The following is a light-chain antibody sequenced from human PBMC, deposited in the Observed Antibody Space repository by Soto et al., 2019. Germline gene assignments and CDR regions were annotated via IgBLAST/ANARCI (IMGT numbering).Light chain of an antibody. CDR1: QGIGTN. Sequence: EIVMTQSPPTLSVSPGERATLSCRASQGIGTNLSWYQQKPGQAPRLLIFAASTRATGIAARFSGRGSGIEFTLTISSLESEDFAVYFCQQYNKWPLAFGHGTKVDIK. CDR2: AAS. CDR3: QQYNKWPLA. J-gene: IGKJ1*01. V-gene: IGKV3-15*01.